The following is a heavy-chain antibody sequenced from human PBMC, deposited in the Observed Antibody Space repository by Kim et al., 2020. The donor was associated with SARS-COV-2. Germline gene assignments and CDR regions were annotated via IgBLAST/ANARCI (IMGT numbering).Heavy chain of an antibody. CDR3: ASAVTLELSRRIDY. J-gene: IGHJ4*02. CDR2: IYHSGST. V-gene: IGHV4-4*02. D-gene: IGHD1-7*01. CDR1: GGSISSSNW. Sequence: SETLSLTCAVSGGSISSSNWWSWVRQPPGKGLEWIGEIYHSGSTNYNPSLKSRVTISVDKSKNQFSLKLRSVTAADTSVYYCASAVTLELSRRIDYWGQGTLVTVSS.